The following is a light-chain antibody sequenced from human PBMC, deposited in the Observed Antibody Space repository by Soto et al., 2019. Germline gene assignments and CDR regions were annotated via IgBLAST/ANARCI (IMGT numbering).Light chain of an antibody. CDR3: MQSAQLPLT. V-gene: IGKV2D-29*01. Sequence: DVVMTQTPISLSVTPGQPASISCESSQSLLHTDGKSYLYWYLQKPGQPPQILIYEVSNLFSGVPDRFSGSGSGTYFTLKISRVEAEDVGVYYCMQSAQLPLTFGGGTKVEIK. CDR1: QSLLHTDGKSY. CDR2: EVS. J-gene: IGKJ4*01.